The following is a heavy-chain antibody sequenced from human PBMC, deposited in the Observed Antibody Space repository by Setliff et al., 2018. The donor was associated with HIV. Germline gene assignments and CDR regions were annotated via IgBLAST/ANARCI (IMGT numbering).Heavy chain of an antibody. Sequence: PGGSLRLSCTGSGFTFGDSAMSWVRRAPGKGLEWVGFIRSKAYGGTTEYAASVKGRFTISRDDSKSIAYLQMNSLKTEDTAVYYCTRGGGYYNFWSGYSPVYYYGMDVWGQGTTVTVSS. D-gene: IGHD3-3*01. CDR2: IRSKAYGGTT. CDR3: TRGGGYYNFWSGYSPVYYYGMDV. CDR1: GFTFGDSA. V-gene: IGHV3-49*04. J-gene: IGHJ6*02.